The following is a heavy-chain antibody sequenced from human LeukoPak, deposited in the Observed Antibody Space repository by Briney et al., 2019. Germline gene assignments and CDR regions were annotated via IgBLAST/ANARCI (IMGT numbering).Heavy chain of an antibody. CDR3: ARRNFDWFDP. CDR1: GYTFTGYY. Sequence: GASVKVSCKASGYTFTGYYMHWVRQAPGQGLEWMGWINPNSGGTNYAQKLQDRVTMTTDTSTTTAYMELRSLTSDDTAVYYCARRNFDWFDPWGQGTLVTVSS. V-gene: IGHV1-2*02. CDR2: INPNSGGT. J-gene: IGHJ5*02.